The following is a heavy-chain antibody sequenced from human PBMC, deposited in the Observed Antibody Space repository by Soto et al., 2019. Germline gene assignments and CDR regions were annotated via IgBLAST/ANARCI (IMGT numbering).Heavy chain of an antibody. CDR3: ARDRPIAVAGPLDY. J-gene: IGHJ4*02. CDR2: ISGSGGST. V-gene: IGHV3-23*01. CDR1: GFTFSSYA. Sequence: GGSLRLSCAASGFTFSSYAMSWVRQAPGKGLEWVSAISGSGGSTYYADSVKGRFTISRDNSKNTLYLQMNSLRAEDTAVYYCARDRPIAVAGPLDYWGQGTLVTVSS. D-gene: IGHD6-19*01.